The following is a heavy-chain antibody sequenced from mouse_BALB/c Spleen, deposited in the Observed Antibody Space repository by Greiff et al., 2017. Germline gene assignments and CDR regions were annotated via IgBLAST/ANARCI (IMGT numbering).Heavy chain of an antibody. Sequence: VMLKESGPGLVAPSQSLSITCTVSGFSLTGYGVNWVRQPPGKGLEWLGMIWGDGSTDYNSALKSRLSISKDNSKSQVFLKMNSLQTDDTARYYCARDRGGNYALYYAMDYWGQGTSVTVSS. V-gene: IGHV2-6-7*01. CDR1: GFSLTGYG. CDR3: ARDRGGNYALYYAMDY. D-gene: IGHD2-1*01. J-gene: IGHJ4*01. CDR2: IWGDGST.